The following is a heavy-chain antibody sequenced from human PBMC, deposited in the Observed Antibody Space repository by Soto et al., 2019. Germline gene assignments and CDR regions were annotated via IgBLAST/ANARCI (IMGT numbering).Heavy chain of an antibody. CDR3: ASTWIQLWLQGPEDYYGMDV. J-gene: IGHJ6*02. D-gene: IGHD5-18*01. V-gene: IGHV1-2*02. CDR2: VNPNSGGT. CDR1: GYTFTGYY. Sequence: ASVKVSCKASGYTFTGYYMHWVRQAPGQGLEWMGWVNPNSGGTNYAQKFQGRVTMTRDTSISTAYMELSRLRSDDTAVYYCASTWIQLWLQGPEDYYGMDVWGQGTTVTVSS.